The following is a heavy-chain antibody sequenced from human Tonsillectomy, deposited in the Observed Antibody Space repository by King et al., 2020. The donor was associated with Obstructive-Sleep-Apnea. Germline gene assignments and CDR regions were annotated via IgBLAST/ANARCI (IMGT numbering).Heavy chain of an antibody. D-gene: IGHD5-18*01. V-gene: IGHV3-7*01. CDR2: IKQDGSEK. CDR1: GFTFSSSW. CDR3: ARGGPGWIQLWLGDYYFDY. Sequence: VQLVESGGGLVQPGGSLRLSCAASGFTFSSSWMSWVRQAPGEGLEWVANIKQDGSEKYYVDSVKGRFTMSRDNAKNSLYLQMNSLRAEDTAVYYCARGGPGWIQLWLGDYYFDYWGQGTLVTVSS. J-gene: IGHJ4*02.